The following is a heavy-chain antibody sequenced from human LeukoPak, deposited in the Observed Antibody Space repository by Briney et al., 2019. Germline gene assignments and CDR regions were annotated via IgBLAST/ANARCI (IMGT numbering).Heavy chain of an antibody. CDR2: MYYSGTT. Sequence: SETLSLTCTVSGGSISSYYWSWIRQPPGKGLEWIGYMYYSGTTNYNPSLKSRVTISINTSKNQLSLRLSSVTAADTAVYYCARGSDYADYWGQGTLVTVSS. CDR1: GGSISSYY. D-gene: IGHD3-3*01. CDR3: ARGSDYADY. J-gene: IGHJ4*02. V-gene: IGHV4-59*01.